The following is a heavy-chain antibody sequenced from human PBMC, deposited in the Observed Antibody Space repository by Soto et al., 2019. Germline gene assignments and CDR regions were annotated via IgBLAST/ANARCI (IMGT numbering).Heavy chain of an antibody. CDR3: ARDRSLPRGWLSPIRSPSYYYYGMDV. CDR1: GFTFSSYA. Sequence: GGSLRLSCAASGFTFSSYAMHWVRQAPGKGLEWVAVISYDGSNKYYADSVKGRFTISRDNSKNTLYLQMNSLRAEDTAVYYCARDRSLPRGWLSPIRSPSYYYYGMDVWGQGTTVTVSS. V-gene: IGHV3-30-3*01. CDR2: ISYDGSNK. J-gene: IGHJ6*02. D-gene: IGHD3-22*01.